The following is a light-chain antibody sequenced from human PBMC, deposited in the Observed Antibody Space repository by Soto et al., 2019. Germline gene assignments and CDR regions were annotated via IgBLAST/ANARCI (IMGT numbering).Light chain of an antibody. CDR2: DAS. CDR3: QQYSVYWT. CDR1: QSVSTR. V-gene: IGKV1-5*02. J-gene: IGKJ1*01. Sequence: IQMTQSHSSLSASVGDRVTIICRASQSVSTRLAWYQQKPGKAPKVLIYDASSWAGGVPSRFTGSGSGTEFTLTINSLQPDDFATYYCQQYSVYWTFGQVSNADIK.